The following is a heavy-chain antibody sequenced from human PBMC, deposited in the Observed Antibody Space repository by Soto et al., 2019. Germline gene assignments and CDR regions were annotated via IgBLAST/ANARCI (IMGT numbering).Heavy chain of an antibody. Sequence: GGSLRLSCAASGFTFSNYWMTWVRQAPGKGLEWVANIKQDGSEKYYVDSVKGRFIISRDNAKNSLYLQMNSLRAEDTAVYYCARGCSGGSCYSIWFDYWGQGTQVTVSS. CDR1: GFTFSNYW. J-gene: IGHJ4*02. CDR2: IKQDGSEK. V-gene: IGHV3-7*03. D-gene: IGHD2-15*01. CDR3: ARGCSGGSCYSIWFDY.